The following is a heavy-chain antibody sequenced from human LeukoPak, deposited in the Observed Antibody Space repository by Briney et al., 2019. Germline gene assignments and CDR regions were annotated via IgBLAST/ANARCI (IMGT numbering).Heavy chain of an antibody. V-gene: IGHV3-30*02. CDR1: GFTFLSYG. J-gene: IGHJ3*02. Sequence: GGSLRLSCAASGFTFLSYGMHWVRQAPGKGLEWVAFIRYDGSNQYYADAVKCPFTISRDNYKNTLYLQMNSLRVEDTAVYYCANDHYYYDSSGYYSDAFDIWGQGTMVTVSS. CDR2: IRYDGSNQ. CDR3: ANDHYYYDSSGYYSDAFDI. D-gene: IGHD3-22*01.